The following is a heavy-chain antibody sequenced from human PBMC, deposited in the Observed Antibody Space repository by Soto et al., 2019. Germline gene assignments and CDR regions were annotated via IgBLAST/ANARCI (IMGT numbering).Heavy chain of an antibody. CDR3: ARDLEAALEYQLLSHYLDYYGMDV. D-gene: IGHD2-2*01. Sequence: GGSLRLSCAASGFTFSSYSMNWVRQAPGKGLEWVSSISSSSSYIYYADSVKGRFTISRDNAKNSLYLQMNSLRAEDTAVYYCARDLEAALEYQLLSHYLDYYGMDVWGQGTTVTVSS. V-gene: IGHV3-21*01. J-gene: IGHJ6*02. CDR2: ISSSSSYI. CDR1: GFTFSSYS.